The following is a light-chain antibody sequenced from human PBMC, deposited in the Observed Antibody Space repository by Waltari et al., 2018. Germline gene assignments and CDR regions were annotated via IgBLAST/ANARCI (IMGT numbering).Light chain of an antibody. V-gene: IGKV3-20*01. CDR3: QHYVRLPAT. CDR1: QSVSRTV. Sequence: EIVLTQSPGTLSLPPGERATISCRASQSVSRTVAWYQQKPGQAPRLLIFGASNRATGIPDSFSGSVSGTDFSLIITRLEPEDSAMYYCQHYVRLPATFGQGTKVEIK. CDR2: GAS. J-gene: IGKJ1*01.